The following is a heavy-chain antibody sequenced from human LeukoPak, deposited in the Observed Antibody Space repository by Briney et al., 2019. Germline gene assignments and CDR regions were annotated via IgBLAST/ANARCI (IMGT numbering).Heavy chain of an antibody. J-gene: IGHJ4*02. CDR3: ARRRDYFDY. V-gene: IGHV3-11*01. Sequence: GGSLRLSCVVSGFDLSDYYMSWIRQAPGKGLEWISYISSSGGNIYFADSVKGRFTMSRDNARGSLYLQMNSLRADDTAIYYCARRRDYFDYWGQGTLVTVSS. CDR2: ISSSGGNI. CDR1: GFDLSDYY.